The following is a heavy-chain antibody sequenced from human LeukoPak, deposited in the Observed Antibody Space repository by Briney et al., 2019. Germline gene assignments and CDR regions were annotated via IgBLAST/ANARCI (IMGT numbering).Heavy chain of an antibody. Sequence: GGSLRLSCAASGFTFSSYAMHWVRQAPGKGLEWVAVISYDGSNKYYADSVKGRFTISRDNSKNTLYLQMNSLRAEDTAVYYCARPIAAADFDYWGQGTLVTVSS. CDR2: ISYDGSNK. CDR3: ARPIAAADFDY. D-gene: IGHD6-13*01. CDR1: GFTFSSYA. V-gene: IGHV3-30-3*01. J-gene: IGHJ4*02.